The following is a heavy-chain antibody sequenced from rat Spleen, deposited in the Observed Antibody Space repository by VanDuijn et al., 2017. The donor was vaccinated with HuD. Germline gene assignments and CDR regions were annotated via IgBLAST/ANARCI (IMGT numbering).Heavy chain of an antibody. CDR1: GFTFSNYG. Sequence: EVQLVESGGGLVQPGRSLKLSCAASGFTFSNYGMAWVRQAPKKGLEWVASISSGGRNTYYRDSVKGRFTISRDNAKNTLYLQMDSLRSEDTATYYCTTDPITIAAIGYFDYWGQGVMVTVSS. CDR2: ISSGGRNT. D-gene: IGHD1-2*01. J-gene: IGHJ2*01. V-gene: IGHV5S13*01. CDR3: TTDPITIAAIGYFDY.